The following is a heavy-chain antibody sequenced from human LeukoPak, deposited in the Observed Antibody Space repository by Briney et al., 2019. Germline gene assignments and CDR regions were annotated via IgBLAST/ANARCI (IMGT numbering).Heavy chain of an antibody. J-gene: IGHJ4*02. D-gene: IGHD6-6*01. V-gene: IGHV3-33*01. CDR1: GFTFNIFG. CDR3: ARRGSSSLPVDY. CDR2: IYYDGSNQ. Sequence: GGSLRLSCAASGFTFNIFGMHWVRQAPGKGLEWVAVIYYDGSNQFYADSVQGRFTISRDNSKNTLYLQMNSLRAEDTAVYYCARRGSSSLPVDYWGQGALVTVSS.